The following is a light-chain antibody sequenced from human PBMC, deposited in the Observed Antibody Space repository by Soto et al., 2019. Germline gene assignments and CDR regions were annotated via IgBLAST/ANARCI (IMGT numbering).Light chain of an antibody. CDR2: KAS. CDR3: QQYSSYPHT. V-gene: IGKV1-5*03. J-gene: IGKJ2*01. Sequence: DIQMTQSSSTLSASVGDRVTITCRASQSITMWLAWYQQKPGKAPKLLIYKASFLESGVPSRLSGSGSGTDFTLTIRNLQPDDSATYYCQQYSSYPHTFGQGTKLAIK. CDR1: QSITMW.